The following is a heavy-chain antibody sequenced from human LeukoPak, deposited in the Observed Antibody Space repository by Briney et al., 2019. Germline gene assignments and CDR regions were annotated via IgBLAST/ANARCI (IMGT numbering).Heavy chain of an antibody. D-gene: IGHD5-12*01. V-gene: IGHV3-23*01. CDR3: AKDGGEWLRLGYFDY. J-gene: IGHJ4*02. Sequence: AGRSLRLSCAASGFTFSSYAMHWVRQAPGKGLEWVSAISGSGGSTYYADSVKGRFTISRDNSKNTLYLQMNSLRAEDTAVYYCAKDGGEWLRLGYFDYWGQGTLVTVSS. CDR2: ISGSGGST. CDR1: GFTFSSYA.